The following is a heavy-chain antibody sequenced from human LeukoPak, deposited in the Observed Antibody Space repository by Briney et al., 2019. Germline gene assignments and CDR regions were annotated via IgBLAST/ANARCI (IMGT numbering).Heavy chain of an antibody. D-gene: IGHD3-22*01. CDR2: TSWDSGNI. Sequence: GGSLRLSCAASGFTFDDYAMHWVRQSPGKGLEWVSGTSWDSGNIGYADSVKGRFTISRDQAKNSLYLQMDSLRTEDTALYYCVKDGGPKRSSGYYHGDYWGQGTLVTVSS. J-gene: IGHJ4*02. CDR1: GFTFDDYA. CDR3: VKDGGPKRSSGYYHGDY. V-gene: IGHV3-9*01.